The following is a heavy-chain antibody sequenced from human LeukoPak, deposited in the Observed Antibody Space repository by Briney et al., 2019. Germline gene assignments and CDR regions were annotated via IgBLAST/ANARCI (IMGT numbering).Heavy chain of an antibody. CDR3: ARDRNYYDSSGYYFSDY. CDR2: IKQDGSEK. Sequence: GGSLRLSCAASGFTFSSYWMSWVRQAPGKGLEGVANIKQDGSEKYYVDSVKGRFTISRDNAKNSLYLQMNSLRAEDTAVYYCARDRNYYDSSGYYFSDYWGQGTLVTVFS. D-gene: IGHD3-22*01. J-gene: IGHJ4*02. CDR1: GFTFSSYW. V-gene: IGHV3-7*01.